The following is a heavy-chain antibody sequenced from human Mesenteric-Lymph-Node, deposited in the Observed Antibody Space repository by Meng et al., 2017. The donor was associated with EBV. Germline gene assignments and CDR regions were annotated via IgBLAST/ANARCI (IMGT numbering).Heavy chain of an antibody. V-gene: IGHV1-18*01. Sequence: QAPRVQSGAELKNPGASVKVSCKASGYTFSHHGITWVRQAPGQGFEWMGWISAANGNTNYAQKFQGRVTMTTDTSTSTANMELKSLNTDDTAIYYCARGHPYYDSSGSDFWGQGTLVTVSS. CDR2: ISAANGNT. CDR3: ARGHPYYDSSGSDF. CDR1: GYTFSHHG. J-gene: IGHJ4*02. D-gene: IGHD3-22*01.